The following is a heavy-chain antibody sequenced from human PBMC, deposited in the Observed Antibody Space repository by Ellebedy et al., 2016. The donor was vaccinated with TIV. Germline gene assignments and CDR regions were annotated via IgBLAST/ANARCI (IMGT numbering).Heavy chain of an antibody. D-gene: IGHD6-19*01. J-gene: IGHJ4*02. CDR2: INTGSSYT. Sequence: GESLKISCAASGFTFSDYHMSWIRQAPGRGLEWISYINTGSSYTKYADSVWGRFTISRDNSKDTLYLEMNSLRAEDTAVYYCAKAWSGSAWSPVFFDTWGQGTLVTVSS. CDR3: AKAWSGSAWSPVFFDT. V-gene: IGHV3-11*03. CDR1: GFTFSDYH.